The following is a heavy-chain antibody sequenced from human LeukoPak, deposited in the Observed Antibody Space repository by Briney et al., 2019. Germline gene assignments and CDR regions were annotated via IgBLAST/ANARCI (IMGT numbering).Heavy chain of an antibody. V-gene: IGHV3-11*01. CDR1: GFTFSDYY. CDR2: ISGGGSTV. J-gene: IGHJ3*02. D-gene: IGHD3-9*01. CDR3: ARGPPYYDILTGYYYAFDI. Sequence: PGGSLRLSCAASGFTFSDYYMTWIRQAPGKGLEWVSYISGGGSTVYYADSVKGRFTISRDNAKNSLYLQMNSLRAEDTAVFYCARGPPYYDILTGYYYAFDIWGQGTMVTVSS.